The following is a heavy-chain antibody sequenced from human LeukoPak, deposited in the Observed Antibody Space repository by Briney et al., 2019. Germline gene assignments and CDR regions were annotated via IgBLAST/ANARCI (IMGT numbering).Heavy chain of an antibody. J-gene: IGHJ4*02. V-gene: IGHV4-30-4*01. Sequence: PSETLSLTCTVSGGSISSGDYYWSWLRQPPGKGLEWIGYIYYSGSTYYHPSLNSRLTISVDTSKNQFSLKLSYVTAAETAVYYCARGDRYYDILTGYYSVPYFDYWGQGTLVTVSS. D-gene: IGHD3-9*01. CDR2: IYYSGST. CDR1: GGSISSGDYY. CDR3: ARGDRYYDILTGYYSVPYFDY.